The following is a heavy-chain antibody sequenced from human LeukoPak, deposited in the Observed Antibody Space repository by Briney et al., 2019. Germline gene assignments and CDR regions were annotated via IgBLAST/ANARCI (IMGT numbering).Heavy chain of an antibody. V-gene: IGHV1-69*05. CDR3: ARHTIIRGYMDV. CDR2: IIPIFGTA. D-gene: IGHD2/OR15-2a*01. J-gene: IGHJ6*03. CDR1: GGTFSSYA. Sequence: GASVKVSCKASGGTFSSYAISWVRQAPGQGLEWMGRIIPIFGTANYAQKFQGRVTITTDESTSTAYMELSSLRSEDTAVYYCARHTIIRGYMDVWGKGTTVTVSS.